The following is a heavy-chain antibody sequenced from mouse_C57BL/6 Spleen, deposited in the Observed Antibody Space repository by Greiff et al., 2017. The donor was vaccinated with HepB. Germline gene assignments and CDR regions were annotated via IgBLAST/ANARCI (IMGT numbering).Heavy chain of an antibody. CDR2: INPSNGGT. CDR1: GYTFTSYW. Sequence: QVQLQQPGTELVKPGASVKLSCKASGYTFTSYWMHWVKQRPGQGLEWIGNINPSNGGTNYNEKFKSKATLTVDKSSSTASMQLSSLTSEESAVYYCARGGYYGSSFYYWGQGTTLTVSS. D-gene: IGHD1-1*01. J-gene: IGHJ2*01. CDR3: ARGGYYGSSFYY. V-gene: IGHV1-53*01.